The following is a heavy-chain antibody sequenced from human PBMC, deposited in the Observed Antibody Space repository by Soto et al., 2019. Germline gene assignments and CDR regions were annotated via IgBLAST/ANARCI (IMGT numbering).Heavy chain of an antibody. CDR1: GFTFSSYS. Sequence: PGGSLRLSCAASGFTFSSYSMNWVRQAPGKGLEWVSSISSSSSYIYYADSVKGRFTISRDNAKNSLYLQMNSLRAEDTAVYYCARFIEVAGEFDYWGQGTLVTVSS. D-gene: IGHD6-19*01. J-gene: IGHJ4*02. V-gene: IGHV3-21*01. CDR3: ARFIEVAGEFDY. CDR2: ISSSSSYI.